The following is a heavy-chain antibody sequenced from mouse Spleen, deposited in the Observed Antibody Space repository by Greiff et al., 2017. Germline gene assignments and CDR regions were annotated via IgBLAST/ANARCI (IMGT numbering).Heavy chain of an antibody. CDR3: AREDRYDYFDY. J-gene: IGHJ2*01. Sequence: EVQLQQSGPELVKPGASVKISCKASGYTFTDYYMNWVKQSHGKSLEWIGDINPNNGGTSYNQKFKGKATLTVDKSSSTAYMELRSLTSEDSAVYYCAREDRYDYFDYWGQGTTLTVSS. CDR1: GYTFTDYY. CDR2: INPNNGGT. D-gene: IGHD2-14*01. V-gene: IGHV1-26*01.